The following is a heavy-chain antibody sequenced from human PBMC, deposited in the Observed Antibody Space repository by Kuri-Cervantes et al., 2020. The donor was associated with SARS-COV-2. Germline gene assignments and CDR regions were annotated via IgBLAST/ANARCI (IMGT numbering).Heavy chain of an antibody. D-gene: IGHD3-3*01. CDR1: GFTFDDYA. V-gene: IGHV3-73*01. Sequence: GESLKISCAASGFTFDDYAMHWVRQASGKGLEWVGRIRSKANSYATAYAASVKGRFTISRDDSKNTAYLQMNSLKTEDTAVYYCTSVYYDFWSGYYGAFDIWGQGTMVTVSS. J-gene: IGHJ3*02. CDR2: IRSKANSYAT. CDR3: TSVYYDFWSGYYGAFDI.